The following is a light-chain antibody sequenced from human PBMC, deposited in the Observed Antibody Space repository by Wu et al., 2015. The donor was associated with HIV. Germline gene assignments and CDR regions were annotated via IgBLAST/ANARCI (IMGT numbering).Light chain of an antibody. V-gene: IGKV3-11*01. CDR1: QSVSSY. CDR2: DAS. J-gene: IGKJ4*02. CDR3: QQRSNWPPR. Sequence: EIVLTQSPAALSLSPGERATLSCRASQSVSSYLAWYQQKPGQAPRLLIYDASNRATGIPGRFSGSGSGTDFTLTISSLEPEDFAVYYCQQRSNWPPRFGGGTKVEIK.